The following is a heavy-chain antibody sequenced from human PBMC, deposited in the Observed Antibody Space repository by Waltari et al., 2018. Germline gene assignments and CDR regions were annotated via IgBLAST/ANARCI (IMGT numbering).Heavy chain of an antibody. CDR1: GFTFTNYW. Sequence: EVQLVESGGGLVQPGGSLRLSCATSGFTFTNYWMSWARQAPGKGLEWVANIKEDGSEKYYVDSVKGRFTISKDNAKNSVYRQMSSLRVEDTAVYYCVRAGWELDYWGQGNLVTVSS. CDR2: IKEDGSEK. V-gene: IGHV3-7*01. D-gene: IGHD1-26*01. J-gene: IGHJ4*02. CDR3: VRAGWELDY.